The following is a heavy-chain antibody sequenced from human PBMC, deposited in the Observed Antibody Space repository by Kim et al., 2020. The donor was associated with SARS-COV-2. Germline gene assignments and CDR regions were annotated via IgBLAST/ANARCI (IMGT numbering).Heavy chain of an antibody. V-gene: IGHV3-43*02. CDR1: GFTFDDYA. J-gene: IGHJ3*02. CDR2: ISGDGGST. D-gene: IGHD2-15*01. CDR3: AKDSDRAGDIVVVVAAEGAFDI. Sequence: GGSLRLSCAASGFTFDDYAMHWVRQAPGKGLEWVSLISGDGGSTYYADFVKGRFTISRDNSKNSLYLQMNSLITEDTALYYCAKDSDRAGDIVVVVAAEGAFDIWGQGTMVTVSS.